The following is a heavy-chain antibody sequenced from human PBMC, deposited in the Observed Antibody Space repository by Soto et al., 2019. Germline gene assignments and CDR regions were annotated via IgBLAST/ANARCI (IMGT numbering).Heavy chain of an antibody. D-gene: IGHD4-17*01. CDR1: GGSISTYY. CDR2: VYYTGST. V-gene: IGHV4-59*01. CDR3: ARVTTQTYYYGMDA. J-gene: IGHJ6*02. Sequence: SETLSLTCTVSGGSISTYYWSWIRQPPGKGLEWIGYVYYTGSTNYNPSLKSRVTISVDTSKNQFSLKLSSVTAADTAVYYCARVTTQTYYYGMDAWGQGTTVTSP.